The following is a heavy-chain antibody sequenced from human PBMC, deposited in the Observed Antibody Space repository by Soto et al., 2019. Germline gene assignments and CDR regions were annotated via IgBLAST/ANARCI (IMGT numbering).Heavy chain of an antibody. CDR3: AKDWTQDIVVVVAATSWFDP. CDR1: GFTFSSYA. J-gene: IGHJ5*02. CDR2: ISGSGGST. Sequence: GGSLRLSCAASGFTFSSYAMSWVRQAPGKGLEWVSAISGSGGSTYYADSVKGRFTISRDNSKNTLYLQMNSLRAEDTAVYYCAKDWTQDIVVVVAATSWFDPWGQGTLVTVSS. V-gene: IGHV3-23*01. D-gene: IGHD2-15*01.